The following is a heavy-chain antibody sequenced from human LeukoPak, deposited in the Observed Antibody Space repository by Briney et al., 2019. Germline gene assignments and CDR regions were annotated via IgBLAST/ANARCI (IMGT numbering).Heavy chain of an antibody. CDR1: GGSFTGYY. CDR3: ARVGVMAYDFEVDSGSINNWFDP. V-gene: IGHV4-34*01. J-gene: IGHJ5*02. CDR2: VNHFESI. Sequence: PSETLSLTCDVSGGSFTGYYWTWIRQPPGKGLEWIGEVNHFESISYDPSLKGRATISADTSKNQLSLKLSSVSAADTAVYYCARVGVMAYDFEVDSGSINNWFDPWGQGTLVTVSS. D-gene: IGHD3-10*01.